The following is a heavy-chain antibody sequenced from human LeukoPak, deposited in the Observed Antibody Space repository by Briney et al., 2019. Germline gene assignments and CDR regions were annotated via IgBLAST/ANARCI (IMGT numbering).Heavy chain of an antibody. V-gene: IGHV3-7*01. J-gene: IGHJ4*02. Sequence: SGGSLRLSCAASGFTFSSYAMSWVRQAPGKGLKWVANIKQDGSQKYYVDSVKGRLTISRDNAKNSVYLQVNSLRVEDTAVYYCARIGYSSSSLDYWGQGTPVTVSS. CDR3: ARIGYSSSSLDY. CDR2: IKQDGSQK. D-gene: IGHD6-13*01. CDR1: GFTFSSYA.